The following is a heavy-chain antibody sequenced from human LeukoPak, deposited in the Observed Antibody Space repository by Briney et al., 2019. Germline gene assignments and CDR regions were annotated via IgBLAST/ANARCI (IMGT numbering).Heavy chain of an antibody. CDR1: GGSNSSYY. Sequence: PSETLSLTCTVSGGSNSSYYWSWIRQPPGKGLEWIVYIYYSGSTNYNPSLKSRVTISVDTSKNQFSLKPSSVTAADTAVYYCARLFGEYIFDYWGQGTLVTVSS. D-gene: IGHD3-10*01. J-gene: IGHJ4*02. CDR2: IYYSGST. V-gene: IGHV4-59*01. CDR3: ARLFGEYIFDY.